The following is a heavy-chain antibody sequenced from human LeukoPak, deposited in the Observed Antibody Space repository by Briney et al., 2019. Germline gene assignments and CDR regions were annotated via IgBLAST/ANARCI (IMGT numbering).Heavy chain of an antibody. D-gene: IGHD3-9*01. CDR2: INPNSGGT. J-gene: IGHJ3*02. CDR3: ARASGVRYFDWLPPLFGDAFDI. Sequence: ASVKVSCKASGDTFTGSYMHWVLHAPGRGLEGMGWINPNSGGTNYAQEFAGRVTMTTDTSISTAYMAMSRLRSDDTAVYYCARASGVRYFDWLPPLFGDAFDIWGQGTIVTVSS. CDR1: GDTFTGSY. V-gene: IGHV1-2*02.